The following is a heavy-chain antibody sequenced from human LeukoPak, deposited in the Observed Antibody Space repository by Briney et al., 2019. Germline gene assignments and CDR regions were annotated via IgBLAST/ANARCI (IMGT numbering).Heavy chain of an antibody. Sequence: VASVKVSCKASGGTFSSYAINWVRQAPGQGLEWMGTFIPIPGIANYAQKFQGRVTITADKSASTAYMELSSLRSEDTAVYYYARSTVTREYWGQGTLVTVSS. CDR2: FIPIPGIA. D-gene: IGHD4-17*01. V-gene: IGHV1-69*04. CDR3: ARSTVTREY. J-gene: IGHJ4*02. CDR1: GGTFSSYA.